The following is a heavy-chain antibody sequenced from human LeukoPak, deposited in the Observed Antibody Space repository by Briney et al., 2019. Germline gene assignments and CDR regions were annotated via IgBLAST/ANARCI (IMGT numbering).Heavy chain of an antibody. CDR3: AKDEYSGYAPPDAFDI. J-gene: IGHJ3*02. Sequence: QPGGSLRLSCAASGFTFRSYAMSWVRQAPGKGLEGVAGVSGRGVSTYFADSVKGRFTISRDNSKNTLYLQMNSLRAEDTAVYYRAKDEYSGYAPPDAFDIWGQGTMVTVSS. CDR1: GFTFRSYA. V-gene: IGHV3-23*01. D-gene: IGHD5-12*01. CDR2: VSGRGVST.